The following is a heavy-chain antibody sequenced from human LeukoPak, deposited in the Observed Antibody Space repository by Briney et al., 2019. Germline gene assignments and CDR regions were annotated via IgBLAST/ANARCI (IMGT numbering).Heavy chain of an antibody. CDR2: ITSRGDGT. J-gene: IGHJ3*02. CDR1: GFTFSEFA. D-gene: IGHD4-17*01. Sequence: GGSLRLSCAASGFTFSEFAMSWVRQAPGKGLEWVSSITSRGDGTYYADSGKGRFSISRDNSKSTLYLQMNSLRAEDTAVYYCAKSMTTVTPGAFDIWGQGTMVTVSS. CDR3: AKSMTTVTPGAFDI. V-gene: IGHV3-23*01.